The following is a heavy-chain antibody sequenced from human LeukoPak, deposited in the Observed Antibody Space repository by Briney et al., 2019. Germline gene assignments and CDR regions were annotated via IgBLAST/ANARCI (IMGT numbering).Heavy chain of an antibody. Sequence: GASVKVSCKASGYTFSSYGISWVRQAPGQRLEWMGWISAYNGNTNYAQKLQGRVTMTTDTSTSTAYMELRSLRSDDTAVYYCARVGTAIVGAAADYWGQGTLVTVSS. D-gene: IGHD1-26*01. J-gene: IGHJ4*02. V-gene: IGHV1-18*01. CDR2: ISAYNGNT. CDR3: ARVGTAIVGAAADY. CDR1: GYTFSSYG.